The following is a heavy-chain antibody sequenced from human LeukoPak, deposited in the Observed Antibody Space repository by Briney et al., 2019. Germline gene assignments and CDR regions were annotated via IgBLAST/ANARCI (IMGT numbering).Heavy chain of an antibody. CDR2: INPNSGGT. Sequence: AASVKVSCKASGYTFTGYYMHWVRQAPGQGLEWMGWINPNSGGTNYAQKFQGRVTMTRDTSISTAYMELSRLRSDDTAVYYCARDEGSGSYSLYYFDYWGQGTLVTVSS. J-gene: IGHJ4*02. V-gene: IGHV1-2*02. D-gene: IGHD3-10*01. CDR3: ARDEGSGSYSLYYFDY. CDR1: GYTFTGYY.